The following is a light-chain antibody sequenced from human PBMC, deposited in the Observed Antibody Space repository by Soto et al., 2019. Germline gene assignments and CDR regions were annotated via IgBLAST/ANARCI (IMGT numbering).Light chain of an antibody. CDR3: QQSYSTPPT. CDR2: AAS. CDR1: QSISSY. V-gene: IGKV1-39*01. J-gene: IGKJ1*01. Sequence: IQMTQSPSSLSASVGDRVTITCRASQSISSYLNWYQQKPGKAPKLLIYAASSLQSGVPSRFSGSGSGTDFTLTISSLQPEDFATYYCQQSYSTPPTFGQSTKVDIK.